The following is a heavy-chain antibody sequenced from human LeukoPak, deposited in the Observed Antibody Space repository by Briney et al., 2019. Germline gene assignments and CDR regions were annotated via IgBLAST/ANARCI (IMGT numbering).Heavy chain of an antibody. D-gene: IGHD3-22*01. CDR3: AKVKGYDSSGYYLYYFDY. V-gene: IGHV3-53*01. CDR1: GFTVSSKY. Sequence: GGSLRLSCAASGFTVSSKYMSWVRQAPGKGLEWVSVIYTCGTTYYADSVKGRFTISRDNSKNTLYLQMNSLRAEDTAVYYCAKVKGYDSSGYYLYYFDYWGQGTLVTVSS. J-gene: IGHJ4*02. CDR2: IYTCGTT.